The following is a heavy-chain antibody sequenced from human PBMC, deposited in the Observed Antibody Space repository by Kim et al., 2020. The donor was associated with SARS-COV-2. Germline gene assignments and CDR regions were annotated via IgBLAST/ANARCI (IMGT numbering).Heavy chain of an antibody. CDR2: INHSGST. J-gene: IGHJ4*02. D-gene: IGHD1-26*01. V-gene: IGHV4-34*01. CDR3: ARGLVGATTSPPTSKDY. Sequence: SETLSLTCAVYGGSFSGYYWSWIRQPPGKGLEWIGEINHSGSTNYNPSLKSRVTISVDTSKNQFSLKLSSVTAADTAVYYCARGLVGATTSPPTSKDYWGQGTLVTVSS. CDR1: GGSFSGYY.